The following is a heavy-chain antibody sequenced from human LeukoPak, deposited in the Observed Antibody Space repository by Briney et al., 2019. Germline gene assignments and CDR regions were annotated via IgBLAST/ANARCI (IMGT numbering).Heavy chain of an antibody. Sequence: GASVKVSCKVSGYTLTELSMHWVRQAPGKGREWMGGFDAEDVETIYAQKFQGRVTMTEDTSTDTAYMELSSLTSEDTAVYYCATDGNYYDSSGYYKRWGQGTLITVSS. CDR2: FDAEDVET. J-gene: IGHJ4*02. V-gene: IGHV1-24*01. CDR1: GYTLTELS. CDR3: ATDGNYYDSSGYYKR. D-gene: IGHD3-22*01.